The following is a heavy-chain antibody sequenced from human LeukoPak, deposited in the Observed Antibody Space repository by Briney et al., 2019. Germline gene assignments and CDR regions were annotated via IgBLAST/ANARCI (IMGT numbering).Heavy chain of an antibody. CDR2: IIPIFGTA. CDR3: ARVLPSDDAFDI. CDR1: GGTFSSYA. V-gene: IGHV1-69*13. Sequence: ASVKVSCKASGGTFSSYAISWVRQAPGQGLEWMGGIIPIFGTANYAQKFQGRVTITADESTSTAYMELSSLRSEDTAVYYCARVLPSDDAFDIWGQGTMVTVSS. J-gene: IGHJ3*02.